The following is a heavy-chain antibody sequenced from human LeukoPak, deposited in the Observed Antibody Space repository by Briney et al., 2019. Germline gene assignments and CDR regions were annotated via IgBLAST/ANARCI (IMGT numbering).Heavy chain of an antibody. CDR1: GGSISSSSYY. Sequence: SETLSLTCTVSGGSISSSSYYWGWIRQPPGKGLEWIGSIYYSGSTYYNPSLKSRVTISVDTSKNQFSLKLSSVTAADTAVYYCARDRSTYYYDSSGEGFDPWGQGTLVTVSS. CDR3: ARDRSTYYYDSSGEGFDP. CDR2: IYYSGST. J-gene: IGHJ5*02. V-gene: IGHV4-39*07. D-gene: IGHD3-22*01.